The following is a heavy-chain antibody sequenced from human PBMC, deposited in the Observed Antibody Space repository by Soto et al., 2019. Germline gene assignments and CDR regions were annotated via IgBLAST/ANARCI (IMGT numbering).Heavy chain of an antibody. Sequence: QVQLVESGGGVVQPGRSLRLSCAASGFTFSRYGMHRVRQAPGKGRAWVAVIWYDGSNKYYADSVKGRFTISRDKSKNTLYLQMNSLRAEDTAVYYCARDGPLSYYDILTGYSTAYYFDYWGQGTLVTVSS. V-gene: IGHV3-33*01. CDR2: IWYDGSNK. CDR1: GFTFSRYG. J-gene: IGHJ4*02. D-gene: IGHD3-9*01. CDR3: ARDGPLSYYDILTGYSTAYYFDY.